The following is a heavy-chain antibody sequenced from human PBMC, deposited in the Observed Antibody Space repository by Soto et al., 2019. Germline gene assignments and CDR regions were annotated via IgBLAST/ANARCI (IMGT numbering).Heavy chain of an antibody. D-gene: IGHD4-17*01. CDR2: IIPIFGTA. CDR3: ARETTVVTPFDMGY. Sequence: QVQLVQSGAEVKKPGSSVKVSCKASGGTFSSYAISWVRQAPGQGLEWMGGIIPIFGTANYAQKFQGRVTXXAXEXXSTADMELSSLRSEDTAVYYCARETTVVTPFDMGYWGQGTLVTVSS. CDR1: GGTFSSYA. J-gene: IGHJ4*02. V-gene: IGHV1-69*12.